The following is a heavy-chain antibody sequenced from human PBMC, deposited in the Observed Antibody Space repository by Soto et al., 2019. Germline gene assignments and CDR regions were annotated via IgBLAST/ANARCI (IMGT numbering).Heavy chain of an antibody. CDR3: ARGNYDFWSGNAFDL. Sequence: QVQLVESGGGVVQPGRSLRLSCAASGFTFSSYAMHWVRQAPGKGLEWVAVISYDGSNKYYADSVKGRFTISRDNSKKTVYLQINSLRAADTAVYYCARGNYDFWSGNAFDLWGPGKMVTVSS. J-gene: IGHJ3*01. V-gene: IGHV3-30-3*01. CDR1: GFTFSSYA. D-gene: IGHD3-3*01. CDR2: ISYDGSNK.